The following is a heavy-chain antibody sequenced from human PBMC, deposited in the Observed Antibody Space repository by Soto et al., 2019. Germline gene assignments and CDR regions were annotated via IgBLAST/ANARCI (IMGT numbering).Heavy chain of an antibody. Sequence: EVQLVESGGGLVQPGGSLRLSCAASKFSFSGYWMHWVRQAPGKGLMWVSRVNPDGSTTTYADSVKGRFTISRDNAKNTVFLQMNRLRADDTAVYYCAKVASGSYDWFAPWGQGTLVTVSS. CDR1: KFSFSGYW. J-gene: IGHJ5*02. CDR2: VNPDGSTT. D-gene: IGHD1-26*01. CDR3: AKVASGSYDWFAP. V-gene: IGHV3-74*01.